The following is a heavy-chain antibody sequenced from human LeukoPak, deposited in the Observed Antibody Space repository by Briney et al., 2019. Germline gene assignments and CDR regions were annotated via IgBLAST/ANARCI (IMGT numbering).Heavy chain of an antibody. CDR1: GFTFSRNG. J-gene: IGHJ4*02. Sequence: GRSLRLSGAASGFTFSRNGMHWVRQAPGKGLEWVAVVWYDGSKEYYADSVKGRFIISRDNSKNTLYLQMDSLRAEDTAVYYCARLTDTATFDYWGQGTLVTVSS. D-gene: IGHD5-18*01. V-gene: IGHV3-33*01. CDR2: VWYDGSKE. CDR3: ARLTDTATFDY.